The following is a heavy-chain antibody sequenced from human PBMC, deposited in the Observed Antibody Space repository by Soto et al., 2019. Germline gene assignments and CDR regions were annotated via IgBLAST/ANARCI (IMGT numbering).Heavy chain of an antibody. CDR1: GGSISSYY. J-gene: IGHJ2*01. CDR3: ARFNWYFDL. CDR2: IYDRGRT. V-gene: IGHV4-59*01. Sequence: QVQLQESGPGLVKPSETLSLTCTVPGGSISSYYWSWIRQPPGKGLEWIGYIYDRGRTNYNPSLESLVTISVDTSKNQFSLKLSSVTAANTAMYYGARFNWYFDLWGRGTLVTVSS.